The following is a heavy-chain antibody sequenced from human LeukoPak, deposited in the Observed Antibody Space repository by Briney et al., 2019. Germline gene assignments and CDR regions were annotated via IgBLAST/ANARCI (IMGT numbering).Heavy chain of an antibody. CDR2: GNQSGRT. Sequence: PSQTLSLTCAVSVGTFSGYYWSWLRQVPAKGRDWLGEGNQSGRTNYKPSLPRRVTIPVNTTKNQISLPLTFLTAPDTAIYYCARGWFGFWHNSYPDDNAFDVWGQGTMVTVSS. V-gene: IGHV4-34*01. CDR1: VGTFSGYY. D-gene: IGHD3-10*01. CDR3: ARGWFGFWHNSYPDDNAFDV. J-gene: IGHJ3*01.